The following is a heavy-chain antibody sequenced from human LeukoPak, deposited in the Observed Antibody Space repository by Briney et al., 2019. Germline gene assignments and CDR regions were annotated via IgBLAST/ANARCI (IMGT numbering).Heavy chain of an antibody. J-gene: IGHJ5*02. Sequence: SETLSLTCTVSDGSINSYFWSWIRQPAGKGLEYIGRIYASWSTNYNPSLKSRVTMSVDTSKNQFSLKLTSVTAADTAVYYCARLLVVESRFDPWGQGTLVTVSS. CDR2: IYASWST. CDR1: DGSINSYF. V-gene: IGHV4-4*07. CDR3: ARLLVVESRFDP. D-gene: IGHD2-15*01.